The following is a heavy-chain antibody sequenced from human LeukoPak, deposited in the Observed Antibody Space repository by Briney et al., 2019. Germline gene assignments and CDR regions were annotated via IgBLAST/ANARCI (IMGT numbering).Heavy chain of an antibody. J-gene: IGHJ4*02. CDR1: GGSISSYY. Sequence: SETLSLTCTVSGGSISSYYWSWLRHPQGKGLEWIGYIYYSGSTNHNLSLKSRVTMAVDTSKNQFSLKLSSVTDADTAVYDCARGIEEHCYGSGSQPDFDYWGQGTLVTVSS. D-gene: IGHD3-10*01. CDR3: ARGIEEHCYGSGSQPDFDY. V-gene: IGHV4-59*01. CDR2: IYYSGST.